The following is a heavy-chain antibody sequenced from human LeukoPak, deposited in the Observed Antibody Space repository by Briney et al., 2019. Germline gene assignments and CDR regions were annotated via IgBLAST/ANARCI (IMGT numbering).Heavy chain of an antibody. Sequence: GGSLRLSCAASGFTLSRYWMHWVRQAPGKGLVSVAHMNSDGSSTNYADSVKGRFTISRDNAKNMLYLQMNSLRADDTAVYYCAKILGESPRWFDPWGQGTLVTVSS. CDR1: GFTLSRYW. D-gene: IGHD3-10*01. CDR3: AKILGESPRWFDP. J-gene: IGHJ5*02. CDR2: MNSDGSST. V-gene: IGHV3-74*01.